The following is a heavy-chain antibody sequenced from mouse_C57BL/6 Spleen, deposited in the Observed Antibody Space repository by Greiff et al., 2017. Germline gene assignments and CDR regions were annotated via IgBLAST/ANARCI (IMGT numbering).Heavy chain of an antibody. V-gene: IGHV1-75*01. CDR1: GYTFTDYY. CDR3: ARGITTGYFDY. J-gene: IGHJ2*01. CDR2: IFPGSGST. D-gene: IGHD1-1*01. Sequence: QVQLKESGPELVKPGASVKISCKASGYTFTDYYINWVKQRPGQGREWIGWIFPGSGSTYYNEKFKGKATLTVEKSSSTAYMLLSSLTSEDSAVYFCARGITTGYFDYWGQGTTLTVSS.